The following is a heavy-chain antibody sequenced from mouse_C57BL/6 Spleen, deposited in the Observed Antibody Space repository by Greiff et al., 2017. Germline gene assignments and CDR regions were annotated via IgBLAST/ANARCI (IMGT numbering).Heavy chain of an antibody. CDR1: GFSLTSYG. CDR3: ARTAYYNFPFAY. V-gene: IGHV2-2*01. D-gene: IGHD2-12*01. Sequence: VQLQQSGPGLVQPSPSLSISCTVSGFSLTSYGVHWVRQSPGKGLEWMGVIWSGGSTDYNAAFISRLSTSTDNSKSQVFFKRNRLQADYTAIYYCARTAYYNFPFAYWGQGTLVTVAA. J-gene: IGHJ3*01. CDR2: IWSGGST.